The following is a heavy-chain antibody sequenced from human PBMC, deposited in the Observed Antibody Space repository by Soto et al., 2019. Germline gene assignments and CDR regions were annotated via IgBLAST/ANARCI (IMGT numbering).Heavy chain of an antibody. CDR3: TTARGTMVRGVMRPYYFDY. J-gene: IGHJ4*02. Sequence: GGSPRLSCAASGFTFSNAWMSWVRQAPGKGLEWVGRIKSKTDGGTTDYAAPVKGRFTISRDDSKNTLYLQMNSLKTEDTAVYYCTTARGTMVRGVMRPYYFDYWGQGTLVTVSS. CDR1: GFTFSNAW. D-gene: IGHD3-10*01. CDR2: IKSKTDGGTT. V-gene: IGHV3-15*01.